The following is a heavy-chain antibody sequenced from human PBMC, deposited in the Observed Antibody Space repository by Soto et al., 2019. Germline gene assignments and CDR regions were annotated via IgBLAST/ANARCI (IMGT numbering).Heavy chain of an antibody. CDR3: ARGCSSTSCRSYGMDV. Sequence: ASVKVSCKASGYTFTSSGISWVRQAPGQGLEWMGWISAYNGNTNYAQKLQGRVTMTTDTSTSTAYMELRNLRSDDTAVYYCARGCSSTSCRSYGMDVRGQGTTVTVSS. J-gene: IGHJ6*02. CDR1: GYTFTSSG. V-gene: IGHV1-18*01. CDR2: ISAYNGNT. D-gene: IGHD2-2*01.